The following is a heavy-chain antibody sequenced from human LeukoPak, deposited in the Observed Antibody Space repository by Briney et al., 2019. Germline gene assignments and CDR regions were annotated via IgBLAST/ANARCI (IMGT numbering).Heavy chain of an antibody. D-gene: IGHD2-15*01. CDR1: GGSISSGSYY. J-gene: IGHJ5*02. Sequence: KPSQTLSLTCTVSGGSISSGSYYWSWIRQPAGKGLEWIGRIYTSGSTNYNPSLKSRVTISVDTSKNQFPLKLSSVTAADTAVYYCARDPLGYCSGGSCYTNWSDPWGQGTLVTVSS. V-gene: IGHV4-61*02. CDR3: ARDPLGYCSGGSCYTNWSDP. CDR2: IYTSGST.